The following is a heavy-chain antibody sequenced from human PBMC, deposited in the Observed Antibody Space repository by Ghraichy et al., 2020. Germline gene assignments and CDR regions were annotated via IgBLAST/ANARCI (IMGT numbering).Heavy chain of an antibody. CDR3: ARSDNYCGRTSCHRGVDAFDF. CDR1: GGSISSGGSY. CDR2: ISYSGST. D-gene: IGHD2-2*02. Sequence: SETLSLTCTVSGGSISSGGSYWSWIRQHPGKGLEWIGYISYSGSTYYSPSLQSRVTISVDTSKNQFSLNLNSVTAADTAVYHCARSDNYCGRTSCHRGVDAFDFWGQGRMVTVSS. V-gene: IGHV4-31*03. J-gene: IGHJ3*01.